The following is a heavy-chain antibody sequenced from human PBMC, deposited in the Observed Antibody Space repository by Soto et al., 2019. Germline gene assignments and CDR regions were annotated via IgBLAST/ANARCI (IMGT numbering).Heavy chain of an antibody. D-gene: IGHD3-22*01. CDR2: ISYDGSNK. V-gene: IGHV3-30-3*01. CDR3: AKDGDTYYYDSSFWFDY. Sequence: GGSLRLSCAASGFTFSSYAMHWVRQAPGKGLEWVAVISYDGSNKYYADSVKGRFTISRDNSKNTLYLQMNSLRAEDTAVYYCAKDGDTYYYDSSFWFDYWGQGTLVTVSS. J-gene: IGHJ4*02. CDR1: GFTFSSYA.